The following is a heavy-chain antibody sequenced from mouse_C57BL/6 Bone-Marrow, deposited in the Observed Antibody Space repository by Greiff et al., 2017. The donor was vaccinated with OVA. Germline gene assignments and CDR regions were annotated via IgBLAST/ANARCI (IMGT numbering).Heavy chain of an antibody. D-gene: IGHD1-1*01. V-gene: IGHV6-6*01. CDR2: IRNKANNHAT. CDR1: GFTFSDAW. CDR3: TSSTVVATRYFDV. J-gene: IGHJ1*03. Sequence: EVKVEESGGGLVQPGGSMKLSCAASGFTFSDAWMDWVRQSPEKGLEWVAEIRNKANNHATYYAESVKGRFTISRDDSKSSVYLQMNSLRAEDTGIYYCTSSTVVATRYFDVWGTVTTVTVSS.